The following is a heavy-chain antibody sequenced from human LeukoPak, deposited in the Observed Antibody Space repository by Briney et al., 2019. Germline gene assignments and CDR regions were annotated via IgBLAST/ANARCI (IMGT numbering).Heavy chain of an antibody. CDR1: GYTFTGYC. CDR3: ARYCSTATCSEGDVY. Sequence: ASVKVSCKASGYTFTGYCIHWVRQAPGQGLEWMGWNNPNSGDTKYAQKFQGRVTMTRDTSISTAYMELNSLRSDDTAVYYCARYCSTATCSEGDVYWGQGTLVTVSS. D-gene: IGHD2-2*01. CDR2: NNPNSGDT. J-gene: IGHJ4*02. V-gene: IGHV1-2*02.